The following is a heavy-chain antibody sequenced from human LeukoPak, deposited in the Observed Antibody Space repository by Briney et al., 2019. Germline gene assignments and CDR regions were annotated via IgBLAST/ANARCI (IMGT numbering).Heavy chain of an antibody. V-gene: IGHV1-69*05. Sequence: SVKVSCKASGGIFSSYAISWVRQAPGQGLEWMGGIIPIFGTANYAQKFQGRVTITTDESTSTAYMELSSLRSEDTAVYYCALGETIGYFVDYWGQGTLVTVSS. CDR2: IIPIFGTA. CDR1: GGIFSSYA. CDR3: ALGETIGYFVDY. J-gene: IGHJ4*02. D-gene: IGHD3-10*01.